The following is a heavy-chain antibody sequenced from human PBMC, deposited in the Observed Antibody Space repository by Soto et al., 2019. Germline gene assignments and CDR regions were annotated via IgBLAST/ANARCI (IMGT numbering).Heavy chain of an antibody. V-gene: IGHV1-8*01. CDR1: GYTFTIYD. CDR3: ARLLRYFDWLSTGGDFDAFDI. CDR2: MNPNTGNT. D-gene: IGHD3-9*01. Sequence: ASVKVSCKASGYTFTIYDINWVRQATGQGLEWMGWMNPNTGNTGYAQKFQGRVTMTRDTSISTAYMELSSLTSEDTAVYYCARLLRYFDWLSTGGDFDAFDIWGQGTMVTVSS. J-gene: IGHJ3*02.